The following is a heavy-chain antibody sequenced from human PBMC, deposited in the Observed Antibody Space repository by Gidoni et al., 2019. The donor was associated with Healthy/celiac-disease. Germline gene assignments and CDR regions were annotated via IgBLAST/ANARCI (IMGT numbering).Heavy chain of an antibody. CDR3: ERHPRVTMIVVGVAFDI. CDR2: IYDSGST. D-gene: IGHD3-22*01. V-gene: IGHV4-39*01. J-gene: IGHJ3*02. Sequence: QRQLQESGPGLVKPSETLSLTCTVSGCSISRSSYYWGWIRQPPGKGLEWSWSIYDSGSTDYNPSLKSRVTISVDTSKNQFSLKLSSLTAADTAVYYCERHPRVTMIVVGVAFDIWGQGTMVTVSS. CDR1: GCSISRSSYY.